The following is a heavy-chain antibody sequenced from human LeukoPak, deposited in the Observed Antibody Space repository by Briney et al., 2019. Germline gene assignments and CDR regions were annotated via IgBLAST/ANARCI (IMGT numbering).Heavy chain of an antibody. Sequence: GGSLRLSCAASGFTFNNCALHWVRQAPGKGLEYVSGISTNGGSTHYADSVKGRFTISRDNSKNTLFLQMGSLRAEDMAVYYCARGGGKNTTLVWAFDYWGQGTLVTVSS. V-gene: IGHV3-64*02. CDR3: ARGGGKNTTLVWAFDY. D-gene: IGHD5-18*01. CDR1: GFTFNNCA. J-gene: IGHJ4*02. CDR2: ISTNGGST.